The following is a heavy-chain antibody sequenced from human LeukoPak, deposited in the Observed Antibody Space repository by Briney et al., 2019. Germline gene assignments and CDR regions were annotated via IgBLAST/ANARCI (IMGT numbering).Heavy chain of an antibody. CDR3: ARAAALDAFDI. CDR1: GFTFSSYD. CDR2: IGTAGDT. D-gene: IGHD6-6*01. V-gene: IGHV3-13*01. Sequence: PGGSLRLSCAASGFTFSSYDMHWVRPATGKGLEWVSAIGTAGDTYYPGSVKGRFTISRENAKNSLYLQMNSLRAGDTAVYYCARAAALDAFDIWGQGTMVTVSS. J-gene: IGHJ3*02.